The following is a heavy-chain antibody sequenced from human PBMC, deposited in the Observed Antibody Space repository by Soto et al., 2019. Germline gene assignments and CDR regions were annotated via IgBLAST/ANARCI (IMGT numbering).Heavy chain of an antibody. V-gene: IGHV1-69*13. Sequence: SVKVSCKASGGTFSSYAISWVRQAPGQGLEWMGGIIPIFGTANYAHKFQGRVTITADESTSTAYMELSSLRSEDTAVYYCASTYSSSWYYYYGMDVWGQGTTVTVSS. J-gene: IGHJ6*02. CDR1: GGTFSSYA. CDR2: IIPIFGTA. CDR3: ASTYSSSWYYYYGMDV. D-gene: IGHD6-13*01.